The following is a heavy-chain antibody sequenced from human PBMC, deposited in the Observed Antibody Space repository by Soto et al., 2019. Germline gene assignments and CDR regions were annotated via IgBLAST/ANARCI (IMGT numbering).Heavy chain of an antibody. CDR2: IYYSGST. CDR3: AREDSAIDDSWTGAKEGYGMDV. CDR1: GGSISSYY. Sequence: SETLSLTCTVSGGSISSYYWSWIRQPPGKGLEWIGYIYYSGSTNYNPSLKSRVTISVDTSKNQFSLKLSSVTAADTAVYYCAREDSAIDDSWTGAKEGYGMDVWGQGATVTVSS. V-gene: IGHV4-59*01. J-gene: IGHJ6*02. D-gene: IGHD3-3*01.